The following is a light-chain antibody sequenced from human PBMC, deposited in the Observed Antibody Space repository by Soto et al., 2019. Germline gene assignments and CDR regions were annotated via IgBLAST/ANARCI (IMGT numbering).Light chain of an antibody. CDR1: QSVSTY. CDR2: GAF. CDR3: QQGDS. J-gene: IGKJ4*01. V-gene: IGKV3-11*01. Sequence: EIVLTQSPATLSLSPGEGATLSCRASQSVSTYLAWYQQKPGQAPRLLIYGAFNRATGIPARFSGSGSGTDFTLTISSLEPEDFAVYYCQQGDSFGGGIKVEIK.